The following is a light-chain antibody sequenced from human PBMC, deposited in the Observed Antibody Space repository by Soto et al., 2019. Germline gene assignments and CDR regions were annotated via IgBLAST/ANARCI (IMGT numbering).Light chain of an antibody. J-gene: IGKJ4*01. Sequence: DIQMTQSPSTLSASVGDRVTITCRASQGISSYLAWYQQKPGKAPNLLIYAASTLQSGVPSRFSGGGSGTDFTLTISSLQPEDFATYYCQQLNSYPPTFGGGTKVDIK. CDR2: AAS. V-gene: IGKV1-9*01. CDR1: QGISSY. CDR3: QQLNSYPPT.